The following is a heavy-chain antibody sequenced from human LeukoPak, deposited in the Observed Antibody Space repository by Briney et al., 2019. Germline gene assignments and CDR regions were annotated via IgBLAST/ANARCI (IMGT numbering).Heavy chain of an antibody. Sequence: PGGSLRLSCAASGFTFSNYAMHWVRQAPGKGLEWVALIWFDGSNKHYADSVKGRFTVSRDNSKNTMYLQMNSLRAEDTAVYCARVVSYYGSAYRLLDLWGRGTLVTVSS. CDR1: GFTFSNYA. D-gene: IGHD3-10*01. CDR3: ARVVSYYGSAYRLLDL. V-gene: IGHV3-33*08. J-gene: IGHJ2*01. CDR2: IWFDGSNK.